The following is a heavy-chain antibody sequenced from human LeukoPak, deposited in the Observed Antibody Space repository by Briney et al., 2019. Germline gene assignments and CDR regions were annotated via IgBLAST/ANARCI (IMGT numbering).Heavy chain of an antibody. Sequence: SLRLSCAASGFTFDDYAMHWGRQAPGEGLEWVSGISWNSGSIGYADSVKGRFTISRDNAKNSLYLQMNSLGAEDTALYYCAKDIEEEVTRFDYWGQGTLVTVSS. V-gene: IGHV3-9*01. CDR3: AKDIEEEVTRFDY. CDR1: GFTFDDYA. CDR2: ISWNSGSI. J-gene: IGHJ4*02. D-gene: IGHD2-2*01.